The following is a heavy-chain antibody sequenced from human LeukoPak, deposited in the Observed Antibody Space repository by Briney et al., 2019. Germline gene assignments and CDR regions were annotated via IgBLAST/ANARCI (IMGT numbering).Heavy chain of an antibody. CDR3: AKDDDYVEYGYYFDF. D-gene: IGHD4-17*01. CDR1: GFSFSNYA. J-gene: IGHJ4*02. CDR2: IGGRGTIT. Sequence: GSLSLSCAASGFSFSNYAMSWVRQAPGKGLEWVSAIGGRGTITYYADSVKGRFTISKANSKNTLYLQMNSLRAEDTAVYYCAKDDDYVEYGYYFDFWGQGTLVTVSS. V-gene: IGHV3-23*01.